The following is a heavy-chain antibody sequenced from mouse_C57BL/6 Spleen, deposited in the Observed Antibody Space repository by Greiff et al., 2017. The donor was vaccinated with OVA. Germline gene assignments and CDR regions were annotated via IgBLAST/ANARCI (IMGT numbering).Heavy chain of an antibody. CDR3: LYYGAWFAD. Sequence: QVQLKESGPELVKPGASVKISCKASGYAFSSSWMNWVKQRPGKGLEWIGRIYPGDGDTNYNGKFKGKATLTADKSSSTAYMQLSSLTSEDSAVYFCLYYGAWFADWGQGTLVTVSA. CDR1: GYAFSSSW. V-gene: IGHV1-82*01. D-gene: IGHD1-1*02. CDR2: IYPGDGDT. J-gene: IGHJ3*01.